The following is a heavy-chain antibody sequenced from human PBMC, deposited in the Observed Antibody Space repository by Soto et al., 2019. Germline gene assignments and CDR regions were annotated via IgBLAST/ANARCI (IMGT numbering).Heavy chain of an antibody. CDR1: GGSFISYT. Sequence: QVQLVQSGAEVKKPGSSVKVSCEASGGSFISYTFTWVRQAPGQGLEWMGRIIPIQGRANHALKLQDRVTITADRSTKTVYMELRSLRPEDTAVYYCAKSLLFVDHAYMDVWGKGTTVTVSS. CDR2: IIPIQGRA. V-gene: IGHV1-69*02. J-gene: IGHJ6*03. CDR3: AKSLLFVDHAYMDV. D-gene: IGHD2-21*01.